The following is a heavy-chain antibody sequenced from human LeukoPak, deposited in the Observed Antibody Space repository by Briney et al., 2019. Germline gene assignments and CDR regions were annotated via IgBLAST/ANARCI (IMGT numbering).Heavy chain of an antibody. D-gene: IGHD5-12*01. V-gene: IGHV1-2*02. CDR2: INPNSGGT. CDR3: ARYSGYDWVYARY. Sequence: GASVKVSCKASGYTFTDYYMHWVRQAPGQGLEWMGWINPNSGGTNYAQKFQGRVTMTRDTSISTAYMELSGLRSDDTAVYYCARYSGYDWVYARYWGQGTLVTVSS. CDR1: GYTFTDYY. J-gene: IGHJ4*02.